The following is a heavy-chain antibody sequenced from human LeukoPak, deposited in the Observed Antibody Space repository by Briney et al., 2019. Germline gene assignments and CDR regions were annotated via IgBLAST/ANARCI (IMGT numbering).Heavy chain of an antibody. CDR3: AKGGSSGWPVRHFDY. V-gene: IGHV3-23*01. Sequence: GGSLRLSCAASGFTFNNYGLTWVRQAPGKELELVSAISGSGGSTYYTDSVKGRFTVSRDNSKNTLYLQMNSLRAEDTAIYYCAKGGSSGWPVRHFDYWGQGTLVTVSS. J-gene: IGHJ4*02. CDR2: ISGSGGST. D-gene: IGHD6-19*01. CDR1: GFTFNNYG.